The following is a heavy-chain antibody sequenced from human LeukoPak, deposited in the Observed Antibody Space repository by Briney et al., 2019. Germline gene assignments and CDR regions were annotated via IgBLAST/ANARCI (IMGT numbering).Heavy chain of an antibody. J-gene: IGHJ4*02. CDR2: ISSSSSYI. V-gene: IGHV3-21*01. CDR3: ARAATLYDFWSGYEY. D-gene: IGHD3-3*01. Sequence: GGSLRLSCAASGFTFSSYSMNWVRQAPGKGLEWVSSISSSSSYIYYADSVKGRFTISRDNAKNSLYLQMNSLRAEDTAVYYCARAATLYDFWSGYEYWGQGTLVTVSS. CDR1: GFTFSSYS.